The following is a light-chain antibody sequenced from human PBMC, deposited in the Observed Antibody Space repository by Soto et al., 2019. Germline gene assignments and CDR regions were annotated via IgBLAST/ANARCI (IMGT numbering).Light chain of an antibody. J-gene: IGKJ5*01. CDR1: QSVISNW. CDR3: QHYGSSPDT. CDR2: RAS. Sequence: LVLSQSDSTMSLSPGKRASLSCRATQSVISNWLAWFQQKPGQAPRLLISRASSRNTDIPSRFSGSGSGTEFTLTISRLEPEDFAVYYCQHYGSSPDTFGQGTRLEIK. V-gene: IGKV3-20*01.